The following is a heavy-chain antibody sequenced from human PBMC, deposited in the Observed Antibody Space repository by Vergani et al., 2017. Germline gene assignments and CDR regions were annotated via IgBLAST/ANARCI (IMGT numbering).Heavy chain of an antibody. D-gene: IGHD2-15*01. Sequence: QVKLVQSGGGVVPPGGSLRLSCVASVYTFNRYGTQCVRQAPGKGLAWVAYVLFDGSNEYYSDSVMGRFIVSRDNSNDALYLRMNSLKTDDTAVYYCARDLAYCHEGSCALWGQGSVVTVSS. J-gene: IGHJ4*02. CDR3: ARDLAYCHEGSCAL. V-gene: IGHV3-30*02. CDR2: VLFDGSNE. CDR1: VYTFNRYG.